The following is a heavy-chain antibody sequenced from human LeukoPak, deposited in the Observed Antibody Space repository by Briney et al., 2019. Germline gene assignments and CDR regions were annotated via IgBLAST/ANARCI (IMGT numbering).Heavy chain of an antibody. Sequence: SVKVSCKASGGTFSSYAISWVRQAPGQGLEWMGRIIPILGIANYAQKFQGRVTITADKSTSIAYMELSSLRSEDTAVYYCAREYYDILTGYFHPFDPWGQGTLVTVSS. V-gene: IGHV1-69*04. CDR2: IIPILGIA. CDR3: AREYYDILTGYFHPFDP. CDR1: GGTFSSYA. J-gene: IGHJ5*02. D-gene: IGHD3-9*01.